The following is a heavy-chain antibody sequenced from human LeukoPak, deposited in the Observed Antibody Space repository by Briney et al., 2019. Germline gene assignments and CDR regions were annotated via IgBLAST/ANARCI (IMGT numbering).Heavy chain of an antibody. V-gene: IGHV3-30*03. CDR1: GFTFSCYG. CDR3: ARDLWGLDY. CDR2: ISYDGSNK. J-gene: IGHJ4*02. D-gene: IGHD3-10*01. Sequence: GSLRPSCAASGFTFSCYGMHWVRQAPGKGVEGGAVISYDGSNKYYADSVKGRFTISRDNSKNTLYLQMNSLRAEDTAVYYCARDLWGLDYWGQGTLVTVSS.